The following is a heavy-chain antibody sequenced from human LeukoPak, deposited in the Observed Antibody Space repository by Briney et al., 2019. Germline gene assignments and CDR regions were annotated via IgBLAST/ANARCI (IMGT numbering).Heavy chain of an antibody. Sequence: PSETLSLTCAVSGGSISSGGYSWSWIRQPPGKGLEWIGYIYHSGSTYYNPSLKSRVTISVDRSKNQFSLKLSSVTAADTAVYYCARGVVVPAAPDAFDIWGQGTMVTVSS. J-gene: IGHJ3*02. CDR1: GGSISSGGYS. CDR2: IYHSGST. V-gene: IGHV4-30-2*01. CDR3: ARGVVVPAAPDAFDI. D-gene: IGHD2-2*01.